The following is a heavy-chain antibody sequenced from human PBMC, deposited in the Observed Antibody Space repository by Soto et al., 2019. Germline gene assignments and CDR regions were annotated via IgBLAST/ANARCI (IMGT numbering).Heavy chain of an antibody. V-gene: IGHV4-30-2*01. CDR3: ARVKGSFNYHFDY. J-gene: IGHJ4*02. D-gene: IGHD1-26*01. CDR1: GGSISSGGYS. Sequence: SETLSLTCAVSGGSISSGGYSWSWIRQPPGKGLEWIGYIYHSGSTYYNPSLKSRVTISVDRSKNQFSLKLSSVTAEDTAVYYCARVKGSFNYHFDYWGQGTLVTVSS. CDR2: IYHSGST.